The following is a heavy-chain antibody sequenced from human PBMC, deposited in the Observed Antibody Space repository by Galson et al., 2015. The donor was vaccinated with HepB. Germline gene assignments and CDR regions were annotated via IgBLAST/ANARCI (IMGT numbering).Heavy chain of an antibody. CDR3: TRMWDAEQYDMDD. CDR1: GFTFSGSA. D-gene: IGHD1-26*01. CDR2: IRTKANSYAT. J-gene: IGHJ6*03. V-gene: IGHV3-73*01. Sequence: SLRLSCAASGFTFSGSAMHWVRQASGKGLEWIGHIRTKANSYATAYAASVKGRFSISRDDSSNTAYLQMNSLKTEDTAVYYCTRMWDAEQYDMDDWGQGTPVTVSS.